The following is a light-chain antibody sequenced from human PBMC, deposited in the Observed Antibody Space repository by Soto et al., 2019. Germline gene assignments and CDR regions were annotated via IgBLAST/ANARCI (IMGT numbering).Light chain of an antibody. J-gene: IGLJ3*02. CDR1: SSNIGAGYD. CDR2: DNN. V-gene: IGLV1-40*01. Sequence: HSVLTQPPSVSGAPGQRVTISCTGSSSNIGAGYDVHWYQQLPGTVPKLLIYDNNNRPSGVPDRFSGSKSGTSASLAITGLQAEDEADYYCQSCGGSLSGWVFGRGTKVTVL. CDR3: QSCGGSLSGWV.